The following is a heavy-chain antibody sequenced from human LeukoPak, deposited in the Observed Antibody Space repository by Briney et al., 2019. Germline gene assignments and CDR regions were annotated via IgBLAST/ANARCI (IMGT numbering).Heavy chain of an antibody. Sequence: PGGSLRLSCAASGFTFSSYAMSWVRQAPGKGREWVSAISGSGGSTYYADSVKGRFTISRDNSKNTLYLQMNSLRAEDTAVYYCAKGPVFGPDAFDIWGQGTMVTVSS. V-gene: IGHV3-23*01. D-gene: IGHD3-3*01. J-gene: IGHJ3*02. CDR3: AKGPVFGPDAFDI. CDR2: ISGSGGST. CDR1: GFTFSSYA.